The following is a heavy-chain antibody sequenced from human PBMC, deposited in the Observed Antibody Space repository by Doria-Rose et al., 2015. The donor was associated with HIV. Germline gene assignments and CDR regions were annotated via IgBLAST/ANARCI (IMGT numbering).Heavy chain of an antibody. Sequence: QVQLQESGPGVVKPSQTLSLTCTVSGGSIGSGSYYWSWIRQPAGKGLEWIGRTYICGSTDYNPSLRSRVTISVDTSKNQFSLEVNSVTAADTAVYYCARTANWNDGRVDSWGQGTSAIVSS. CDR1: GGSIGSGSYY. J-gene: IGHJ4*02. V-gene: IGHV4-61*02. CDR3: ARTANWNDGRVDS. D-gene: IGHD1-20*01. CDR2: TYICGST.